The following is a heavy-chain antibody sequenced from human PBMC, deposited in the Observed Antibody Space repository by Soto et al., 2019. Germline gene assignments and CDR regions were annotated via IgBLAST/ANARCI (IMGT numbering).Heavy chain of an antibody. CDR3: ARDSGGDDDAFDI. J-gene: IGHJ3*02. D-gene: IGHD4-17*01. V-gene: IGHV3-53*04. CDR2: IYSGGST. CDR1: GFTVSSNY. Sequence: EVQLVESGGGLVQPGGSLRLSCAASGFTVSSNYMSWVRQAPGKGLEWVSVIYSGGSTYYADSVKGRFTISRHNSKNTLYLQMNSLRAEDTAVYYCARDSGGDDDAFDIWGQGTMVTVSS.